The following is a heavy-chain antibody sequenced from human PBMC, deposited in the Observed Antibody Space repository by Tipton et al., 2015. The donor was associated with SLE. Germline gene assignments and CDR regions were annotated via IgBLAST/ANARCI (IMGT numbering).Heavy chain of an antibody. Sequence: GLVKPSETLSLTCTVSGSSISNGFYWGWIRQPPGKGLEWIGTIYHSGSTYYNPSLQSRVTISVDTSKNQFSLKLSSVTAADTAVYWCARRPYDSWSPHDAFDFWGQGTMVTVSS. CDR2: IYHSGST. J-gene: IGHJ3*01. D-gene: IGHD3-3*01. CDR3: ARRPYDSWSPHDAFDF. V-gene: IGHV4-38-2*02. CDR1: GSSISNGFY.